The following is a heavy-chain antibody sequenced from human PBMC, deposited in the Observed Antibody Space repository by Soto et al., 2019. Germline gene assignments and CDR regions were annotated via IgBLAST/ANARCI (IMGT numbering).Heavy chain of an antibody. J-gene: IGHJ6*02. CDR1: GFTFSSYG. V-gene: IGHV3-33*01. CDR3: ARGPRTMVRGADYYYYYGMDV. CDR2: IWYDGSNK. Sequence: GGSLRLSCAASGFTFSSYGMHWVRQAPGKGLEWVAVIWYDGSNKYYADSVKGRFTISRDNSKNTLYLQMNSLRAEDTAVYYCARGPRTMVRGADYYYYYGMDVWGQGTTVTVSS. D-gene: IGHD3-10*01.